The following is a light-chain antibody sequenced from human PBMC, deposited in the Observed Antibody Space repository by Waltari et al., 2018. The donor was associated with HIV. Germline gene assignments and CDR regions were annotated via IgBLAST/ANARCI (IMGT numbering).Light chain of an antibody. Sequence: QSALTKPASVSGSPGQSITISCTGSSSDVGGYNYVSWYQQHPGKAPRLRIYDVSTRRSGFSARFSGSKSGDTASLTISGLQAEDEADYYCESYTSTGVWVFGGGTRLTVL. CDR1: SSDVGGYNY. V-gene: IGLV2-14*03. CDR3: ESYTSTGVWV. J-gene: IGLJ3*02. CDR2: DVS.